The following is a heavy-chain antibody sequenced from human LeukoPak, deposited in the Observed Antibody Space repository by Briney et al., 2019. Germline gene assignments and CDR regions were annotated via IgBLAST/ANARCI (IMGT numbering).Heavy chain of an antibody. D-gene: IGHD5-18*01. CDR3: AKDPPTVMANAFHI. J-gene: IGHJ3*02. CDR1: GFTFSSYG. Sequence: GESLRLSCAASGFTFSSYGMSWVRQAPGKGLEWVSSISVSGGTTYYADSAKGRFTISRDNSKNTLYLQMNSLRADDTAVYSCAKDPPTVMANAFHIWGQGTMVTVS. V-gene: IGHV3-23*01. CDR2: ISVSGGTT.